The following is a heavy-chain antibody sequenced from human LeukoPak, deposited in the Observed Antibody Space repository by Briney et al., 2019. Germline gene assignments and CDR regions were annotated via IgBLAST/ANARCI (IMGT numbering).Heavy chain of an antibody. CDR3: ARMAYDSSGYRYFDL. CDR2: ITPSDSYT. V-gene: IGHV5-10-1*01. Sequence: GESLQISCQGSGYSFTSYWISWVRQLPGKGLEWMGRITPSDSYTNYSPSFQGHVTISADKSISTAYLQWSNLKASDTAMYYCARMAYDSSGYRYFDLWGRGTLVTVSS. CDR1: GYSFTSYW. D-gene: IGHD3-22*01. J-gene: IGHJ2*01.